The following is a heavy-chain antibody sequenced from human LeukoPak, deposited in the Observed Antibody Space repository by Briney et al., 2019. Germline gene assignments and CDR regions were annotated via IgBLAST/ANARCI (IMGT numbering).Heavy chain of an antibody. D-gene: IGHD3-3*01. V-gene: IGHV3-23*01. CDR3: AKDLATEWFPYYFDY. Sequence: AGGSLRLSCAASGFTFSSYAMSWVRQAPGKGLEWVSAISGSGGSTCYADSVKGRYTISRDNSKNTLYLQMNSLRAEDTAVYYCAKDLATEWFPYYFDYWGQGTLVTVSS. CDR1: GFTFSSYA. CDR2: ISGSGGST. J-gene: IGHJ4*02.